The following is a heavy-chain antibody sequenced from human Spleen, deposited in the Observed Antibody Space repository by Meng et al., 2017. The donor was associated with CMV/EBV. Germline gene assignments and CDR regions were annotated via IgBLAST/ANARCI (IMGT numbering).Heavy chain of an antibody. CDR3: ARGSVFGVPNDWFDP. CDR1: GGSVSSGSYY. CDR2: IYYSGST. Sequence: SETLSLTCTVSGGSVSSGSYYWSWIRLPPGKGLEWIGYIYYSGSTNYNPSLKSRVKISLDTSKNQFSLKVTSLTAADTAAYYCARGSVFGVPNDWFDPWGQGTLVTVSS. V-gene: IGHV4-61*01. J-gene: IGHJ5*02. D-gene: IGHD3-3*01.